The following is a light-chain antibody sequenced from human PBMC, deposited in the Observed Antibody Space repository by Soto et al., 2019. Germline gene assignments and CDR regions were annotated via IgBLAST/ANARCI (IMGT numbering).Light chain of an antibody. CDR3: QLSYFIPPT. CDR2: AAS. V-gene: IGKV1-39*01. Sequence: DITMTQSPSSLYESIADIVIITCRASQSISNHLNWYQQKPGKAPKLLIFAASSLQSGVPSRFSGSRSGPDFTLTISSLQPEDFATYYCQLSYFIPPTFGHGGMVDI. CDR1: QSISNH. J-gene: IGKJ1*01.